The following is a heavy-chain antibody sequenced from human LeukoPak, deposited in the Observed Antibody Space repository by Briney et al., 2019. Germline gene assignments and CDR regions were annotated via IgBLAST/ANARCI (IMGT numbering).Heavy chain of an antibody. CDR1: GYIYSGFY. V-gene: IGHV1-2*02. CDR3: AELTGDPNY. J-gene: IGHJ4*02. CDR2: INPKTGGT. Sequence: ASVKVSCKASGYIYSGFYMHWVRQAPGQGLEWMGWINPKTGGTNYAQRLQGRVTLTRGTSSSTTYMELARLTSDDTAVYYCAELTGDPNYWGQGTLVTVSS. D-gene: IGHD4-17*01.